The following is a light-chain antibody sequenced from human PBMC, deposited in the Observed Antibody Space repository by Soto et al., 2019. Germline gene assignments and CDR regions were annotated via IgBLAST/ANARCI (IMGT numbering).Light chain of an antibody. CDR1: QSISSY. J-gene: IGKJ1*01. CDR3: QQSLT. Sequence: DIQMTQSPSSLSASVGDRVTITCRASQSISSYLNWYQQKPGKAPKLLIYAASSLQSGVPSRFSGSGSGTDFTRTISSLKPEDFATYYCQQSLTFGQGTKVEIK. CDR2: AAS. V-gene: IGKV1-39*01.